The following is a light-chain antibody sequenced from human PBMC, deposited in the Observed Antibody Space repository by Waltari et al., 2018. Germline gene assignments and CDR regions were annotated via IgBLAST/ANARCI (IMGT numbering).Light chain of an antibody. Sequence: QSVLTQPPSVSGAPGPRVTIPCTGSSSHIGAGYDAHSSQQLPGTAPKLLISGNSNRPSGVPDRFSGSKSGTSAALAITGLQAEDEADYYCQSYDSSLSGDVVFGGVTKLTVL. CDR2: GNS. CDR1: SSHIGAGYD. V-gene: IGLV1-40*01. CDR3: QSYDSSLSGDVV. J-gene: IGLJ2*01.